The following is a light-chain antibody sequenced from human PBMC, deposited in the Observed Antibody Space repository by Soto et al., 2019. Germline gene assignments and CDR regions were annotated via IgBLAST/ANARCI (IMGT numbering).Light chain of an antibody. J-gene: IGLJ3*02. CDR2: GNS. Sequence: QSVLTQPPSVSGAPGQRVTISCTGSSPNIGAGYDVHWYQQLPGTAPKLLIYGNSNRPSGVPDRFSGSKSGTSASLAITGLQAEYEADYYCQSYDSSLSGSVFGGGTKVTVL. CDR1: SPNIGAGYD. CDR3: QSYDSSLSGSV. V-gene: IGLV1-40*01.